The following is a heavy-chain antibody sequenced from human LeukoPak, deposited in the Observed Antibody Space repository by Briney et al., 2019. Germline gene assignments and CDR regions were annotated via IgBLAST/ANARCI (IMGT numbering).Heavy chain of an antibody. Sequence: SGTLSLTCAVSGGSISSSNWWSWVRQPPGKGLEWIGEIYHSGSTNYNPSLKSRVTISVDKSKNQFSLKLSSVTAADTAVYYCARAERSGLLDAEYYYYGMDVWGKGTTVTVSS. J-gene: IGHJ6*04. V-gene: IGHV4-4*02. CDR2: IYHSGST. D-gene: IGHD3-10*01. CDR1: GGSISSSNW. CDR3: ARAERSGLLDAEYYYYGMDV.